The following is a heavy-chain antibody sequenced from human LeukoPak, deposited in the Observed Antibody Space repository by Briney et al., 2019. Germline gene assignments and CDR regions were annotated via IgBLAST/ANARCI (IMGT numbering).Heavy chain of an antibody. V-gene: IGHV4-34*01. CDR3: ARGGTSLKCFDY. CDR2: INHSGST. Sequence: PSGTLSLTCAVSGVSFSGYYRSWIRQPPGKGLEWIGEINHSGSTNYNPSLKSRVTISVDTSKNQFSLKLSSVTAADTAVYYCARGGTSLKCFDYWGQGTLVTVSS. D-gene: IGHD2-2*01. J-gene: IGHJ4*02. CDR1: GVSFSGYY.